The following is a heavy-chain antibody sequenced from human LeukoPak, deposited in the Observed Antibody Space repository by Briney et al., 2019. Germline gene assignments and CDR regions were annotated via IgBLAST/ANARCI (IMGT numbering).Heavy chain of an antibody. CDR2: IIPIFGTA. J-gene: IGHJ4*02. V-gene: IGHV1-69*05. D-gene: IGHD4-17*01. Sequence: SVKVSCRASGGTFSSYAIRWVRQAPGQGLEWMGGIIPIFGTAHYAQKFQGRVTITTDESTSTAYMELSSLRSEDTAVYYCARLHDYGEEFDYWGQGTLVTVSS. CDR3: ARLHDYGEEFDY. CDR1: GGTFSSYA.